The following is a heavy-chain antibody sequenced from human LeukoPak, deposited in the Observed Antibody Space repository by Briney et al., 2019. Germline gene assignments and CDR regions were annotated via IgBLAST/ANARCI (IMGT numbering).Heavy chain of an antibody. CDR3: ARGGPTYYYGSGSYYNGGLDP. V-gene: IGHV4-59*10. D-gene: IGHD3-10*01. CDR2: IYTSGST. CDR1: GGSFSGYY. Sequence: PSETLSLTCAVYGGSFSGYYWSWIRQPAGKGLEWIGRIYTSGSTNYNPSLKSRVTISVDTSKNQFSLKLSSVTAADTAVYYCARGGPTYYYGSGSYYNGGLDPWGQGTLVTVSS. J-gene: IGHJ5*02.